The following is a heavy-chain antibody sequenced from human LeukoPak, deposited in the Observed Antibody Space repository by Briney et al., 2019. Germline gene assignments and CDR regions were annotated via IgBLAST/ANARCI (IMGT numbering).Heavy chain of an antibody. CDR3: EASRRTTTGVDY. V-gene: IGHV3-48*02. D-gene: IGHD1-1*01. Sequence: GGSLRLSCAASGSTFDSYSIHWVRQAPGKGLEWISYISSSGYTIYYADSVKGRFTVSRDEAKSSVYLQMHSLRDEDTAVYYCEASRRTTTGVDYWGQGTLVTVSS. J-gene: IGHJ4*02. CDR2: ISSSGYTI. CDR1: GSTFDSYS.